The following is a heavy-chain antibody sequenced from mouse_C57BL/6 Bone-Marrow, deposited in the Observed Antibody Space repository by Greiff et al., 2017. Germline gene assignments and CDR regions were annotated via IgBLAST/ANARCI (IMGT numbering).Heavy chain of an antibody. Sequence: EVQLQQSGPELVKPGASVKISCKASGYTFTDYYMNWVKQSHGKSLEWIGDINPNNGGTSYNQKFKGKATLTVDKSSSTAYMELRSLTSEDSAVYYCARYYGSSKGYWGQGTTLTVSS. V-gene: IGHV1-26*01. CDR2: INPNNGGT. J-gene: IGHJ2*01. CDR1: GYTFTDYY. D-gene: IGHD1-1*01. CDR3: ARYYGSSKGY.